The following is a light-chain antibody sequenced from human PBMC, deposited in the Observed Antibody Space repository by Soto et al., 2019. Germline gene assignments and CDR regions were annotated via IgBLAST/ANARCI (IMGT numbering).Light chain of an antibody. CDR2: DAS. CDR1: QSISSW. CDR3: QQYNSYWT. V-gene: IGKV1-5*01. J-gene: IGKJ1*01. Sequence: DIQLTQYPSTLSASVGDRGTITCRASQSISSWLAWYQQKPGKAPKLLIFDASSLESGVPSRFSGRGSGTESTLTISSLRPDDFATYYCQQYNSYWTFGQGTKVDIK.